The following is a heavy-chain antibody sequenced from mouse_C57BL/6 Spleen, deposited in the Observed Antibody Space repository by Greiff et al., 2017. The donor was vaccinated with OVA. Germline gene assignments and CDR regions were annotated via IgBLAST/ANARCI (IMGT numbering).Heavy chain of an antibody. CDR1: GYTFTSYW. Sequence: VQLQQPGAELVKPGASVKMSCKASGYTFTSYWITWVKQRPGQGLEWIGDIYPGSGSTNYNEKFKSKATLTVDTPSSTAYMQLSSLTSEDSAVYYCARVYGNSWYFDVWGTGTTVTVSS. CDR3: ARVYGNSWYFDV. V-gene: IGHV1-55*01. J-gene: IGHJ1*03. CDR2: IYPGSGST. D-gene: IGHD2-1*01.